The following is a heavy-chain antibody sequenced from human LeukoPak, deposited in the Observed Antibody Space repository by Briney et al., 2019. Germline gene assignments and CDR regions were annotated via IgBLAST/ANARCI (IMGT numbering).Heavy chain of an antibody. D-gene: IGHD6-6*01. V-gene: IGHV1-8*01. CDR1: GYTFTSYD. CDR2: MNPNSGNT. Sequence: ASVKVSCKASGYTFTSYDINWVRQATGQGLEWLGWMNPNSGNTGYAQKFQGRVTMTRDTSTSTVYMELRSLRSEDTAVYYCAAARDYYYYYYMDVWGKGTTVTVSS. CDR3: AAARDYYYYYYMDV. J-gene: IGHJ6*03.